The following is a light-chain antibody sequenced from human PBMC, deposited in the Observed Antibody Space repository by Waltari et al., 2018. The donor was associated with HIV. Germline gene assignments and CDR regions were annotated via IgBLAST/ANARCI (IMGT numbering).Light chain of an antibody. CDR1: QSISTS. CDR3: QQSYTTPLT. CDR2: GAS. V-gene: IGKV1-39*01. J-gene: IGKJ4*01. Sequence: DIQLTQSPSSLSASVGDRVTITCRSSQSISTSVNWYHQKAGKAPKLLIYGASSLQSGVPSRFSGSGSGTEFTLTISSLQPEDFATYYCQQSYTTPLTFGGGTKVEIK.